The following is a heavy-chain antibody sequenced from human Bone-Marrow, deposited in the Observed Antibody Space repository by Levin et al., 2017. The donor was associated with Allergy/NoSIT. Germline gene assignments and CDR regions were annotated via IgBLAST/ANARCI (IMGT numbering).Heavy chain of an antibody. D-gene: IGHD3/OR15-3a*01. CDR2: IYWNDDK. J-gene: IGHJ6*02. V-gene: IGHV2-5*01. CDR3: AHLDFWTYFVGMDV. CDR1: GFSLSTSGVG. Sequence: SGPTLVKPPQTLTLTCTFSGFSLSTSGVGVGWIRQPPGKALEWLALIYWNDDKNYSPSLKSRLTITKDTSKNQVVLTMTNMDPVDTGTYYCAHLDFWTYFVGMDVWGQGTTVTVSS.